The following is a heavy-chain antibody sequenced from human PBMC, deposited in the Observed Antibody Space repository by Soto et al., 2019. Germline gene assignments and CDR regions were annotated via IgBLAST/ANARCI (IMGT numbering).Heavy chain of an antibody. CDR3: AKDGFMITFGGVIVYDDAFDI. D-gene: IGHD3-16*02. J-gene: IGHJ3*02. CDR2: ISGSGGST. V-gene: IGHV3-23*01. Sequence: GSLRLSCAASGFTFCSYAMSWVRQAPGKGVEWVSAISGSGGSTYCADSVKVRFTISRDNSKNTLYLQMNSLRAEVTAVYYCAKDGFMITFGGVIVYDDAFDIWGQGTMVTVSS. CDR1: GFTFCSYA.